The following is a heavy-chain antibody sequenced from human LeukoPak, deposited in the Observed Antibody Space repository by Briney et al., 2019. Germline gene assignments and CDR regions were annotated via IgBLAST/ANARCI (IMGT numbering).Heavy chain of an antibody. J-gene: IGHJ6*02. CDR3: ARDHGIAVAGEPRFYYYGMDV. Sequence: YPSETLSLTCTVSGGSISSYYWSWIRQPPGKGLEWIGYIYYSGSTNYNPSLKSRVTISVDTSKNQFSLKLSSVTAADTAVYYCARDHGIAVAGEPRFYYYGMDVWGQGTTVTVSS. CDR1: GGSISSYY. D-gene: IGHD6-19*01. V-gene: IGHV4-59*01. CDR2: IYYSGST.